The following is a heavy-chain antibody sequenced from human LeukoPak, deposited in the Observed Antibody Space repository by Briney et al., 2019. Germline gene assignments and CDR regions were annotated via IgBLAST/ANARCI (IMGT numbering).Heavy chain of an antibody. V-gene: IGHV3-7*01. CDR3: SRLRGYSYGYGDY. D-gene: IGHD5-18*01. Sequence: PGGSLRLSCAASGFTFSSYWMTWLRQAPGKGLEWVANIQHDGSDQYYEDSVKGRFTISRDNAKDSLFLQMNSLRAEDTAVYYCSRLRGYSYGYGDYWGQGTLVTVSS. J-gene: IGHJ4*02. CDR1: GFTFSSYW. CDR2: IQHDGSDQ.